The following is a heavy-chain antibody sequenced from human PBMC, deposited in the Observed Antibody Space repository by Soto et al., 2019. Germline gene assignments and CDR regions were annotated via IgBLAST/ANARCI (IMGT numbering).Heavy chain of an antibody. Sequence: QVRLIQSGTEVKKPGASMKLTCKASGYSFTSYAIHWVRRAPGQRLEWMGWIFAGNGDTEYSPKFQDRVTITRDTSASTTYIQLTSLGSEHTAVYYWARNVPHTGYYNHWGPGTLVTVSS. CDR2: IFAGNGDT. J-gene: IGHJ5*02. CDR1: GYSFTSYA. CDR3: ARNVPHTGYYNH. V-gene: IGHV1-3*01. D-gene: IGHD3-9*01.